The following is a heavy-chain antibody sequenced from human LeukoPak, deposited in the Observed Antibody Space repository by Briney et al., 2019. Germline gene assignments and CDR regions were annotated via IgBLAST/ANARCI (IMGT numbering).Heavy chain of an antibody. D-gene: IGHD1-1*01. CDR3: AKGNWRYFDY. CDR2: ISGSGGST. Sequence: GGSLRLSCAASGFTVSSNYMSWVRQAPGKGLEWVSAISGSGGSTYYADSVKGRFTISRDNSKNTLYLQMNSLGADDTAVYYCAKGNWRYFDYWGQGTLVTVSS. CDR1: GFTVSSNY. V-gene: IGHV3-23*01. J-gene: IGHJ4*02.